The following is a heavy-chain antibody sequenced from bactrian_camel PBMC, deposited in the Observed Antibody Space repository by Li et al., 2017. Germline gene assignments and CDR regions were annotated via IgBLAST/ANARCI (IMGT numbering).Heavy chain of an antibody. V-gene: IGHV3S53*01. Sequence: HVQLVESGGDSVQRGGSLRLSCVASGYTFNEHCMAWFRQAPGKEREGVVSIHTSASSSRYGDSVKGRFTISADTAKNTVYLDLTNLEPEDTAMYYCAADECGVGYELVSSYEYNYWGQGTQVTVSS. D-gene: IGHD5*01. CDR2: IHTSASSS. CDR3: AADECGVGYELVSSYEYNY. CDR1: GYTFNEHC. J-gene: IGHJ4*01.